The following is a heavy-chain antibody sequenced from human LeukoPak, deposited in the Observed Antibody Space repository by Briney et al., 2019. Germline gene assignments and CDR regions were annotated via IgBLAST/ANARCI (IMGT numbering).Heavy chain of an antibody. CDR3: AKSNYFDSGGYYFFDY. V-gene: IGHV3-23*01. CDR2: ISVSGGGT. D-gene: IGHD3-22*01. Sequence: GGSLRLSCAASVFTFSKYAITWVRQAAGKGLEWVSGISVSGGGTNYADSVKGRFTISRENSKNTLYLQMNSLRAEDTAVYYCAKSNYFDSGGYYFFDYWGQGTLVTVSS. J-gene: IGHJ4*02. CDR1: VFTFSKYA.